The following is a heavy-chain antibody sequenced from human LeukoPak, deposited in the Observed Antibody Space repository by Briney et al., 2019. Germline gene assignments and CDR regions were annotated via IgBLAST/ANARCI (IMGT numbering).Heavy chain of an antibody. V-gene: IGHV3-23*01. D-gene: IGHD4-17*01. CDR3: AKDTVITPRYFDY. CDR2: ISGSGGST. CDR1: GLTFSNYA. Sequence: PGGPQRLLCAPSGLTFSNYAISWVRQAPGKGLEWVSAISGSGGSTYYADSVKGRFTISRDNSKNTLYLQMNSLRADDKDVYCCAKDTVITPRYFDYWGQGTLVTVSS. J-gene: IGHJ4*02.